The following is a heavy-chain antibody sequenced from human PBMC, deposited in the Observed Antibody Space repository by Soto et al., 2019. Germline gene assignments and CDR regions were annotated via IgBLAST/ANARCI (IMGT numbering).Heavy chain of an antibody. CDR1: GGTFSSYT. CDR3: ASASYDYIWGSYRYTDYFQH. D-gene: IGHD3-16*02. Sequence: QVPLVQSGAEVKKPGSSVKVSCKASGGTFSSYTISWVRQAPGQGLEWMGRIIPILGIANYAQKFQGRVTSTADKSTTTDNMELSSLRSEDTAVSYCASASYDYIWGSYRYTDYFQHWGQGTLVTVSS. J-gene: IGHJ1*01. V-gene: IGHV1-69*02. CDR2: IIPILGIA.